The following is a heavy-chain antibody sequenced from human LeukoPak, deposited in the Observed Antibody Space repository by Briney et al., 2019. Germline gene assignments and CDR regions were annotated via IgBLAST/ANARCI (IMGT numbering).Heavy chain of an antibody. D-gene: IGHD4-17*01. J-gene: IGHJ5*02. V-gene: IGHV1-46*01. CDR1: GYTFTNYY. CDR3: ARDSTVTTFRGCVDP. Sequence: GASVKVSCKESGYTFTNYYVHWVRQAPGQGLEWMGVINPSGGSTNYAQRFQGRVTMTRDTSTSTVYMELSSLRSEDTAVYYCARDSTVTTFRGCVDPWGQGTLVTVSS. CDR2: INPSGGST.